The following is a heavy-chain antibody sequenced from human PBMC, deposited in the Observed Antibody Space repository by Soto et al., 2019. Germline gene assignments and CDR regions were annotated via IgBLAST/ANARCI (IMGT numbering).Heavy chain of an antibody. CDR1: W. J-gene: IGHJ4*02. Sequence: WMSWVRQAPGKGLEWVGRIKSYTNGGTTDYAAPVKGRFAISRDDSKNTLYLQMNSLKTEDAGVYYCTTDDPINKYWGQGTLVTVS. CDR3: TTDDPINKY. CDR2: IKSYTNGGTT. V-gene: IGHV3-15*01.